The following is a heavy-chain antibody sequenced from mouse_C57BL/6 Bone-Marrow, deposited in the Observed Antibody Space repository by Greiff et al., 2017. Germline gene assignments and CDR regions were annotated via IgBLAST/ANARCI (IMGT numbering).Heavy chain of an antibody. Sequence: EVNVVESGGGLVKPGGSLKLSCAASGLTFSSYAMSWVRQTPEKRLEWVATISDGGSYTYTPDNVKGRFTISRDNAKNNLYLQMSHLKSEDTAMYYCARGYYGSSWYFDYWSQGTTLTVSS. D-gene: IGHD1-1*01. CDR2: ISDGGSYT. CDR3: ARGYYGSSWYFDY. J-gene: IGHJ2*01. V-gene: IGHV5-4*03. CDR1: GLTFSSYA.